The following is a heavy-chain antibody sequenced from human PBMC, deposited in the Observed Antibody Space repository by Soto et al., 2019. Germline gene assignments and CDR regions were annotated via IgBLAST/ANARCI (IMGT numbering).Heavy chain of an antibody. CDR1: GGSISSGDYY. D-gene: IGHD6-19*01. Sequence: SETLSLTCTVSGGSISSGDYYWSWIRQPPGKGLEWLGYIYYSGSTYYNPSLKSRVTISVDTSKNEFSLKLSSVTAADTAVYFCSRSVAVPGAHIDYWGQGTQVTV. V-gene: IGHV4-30-4*01. CDR2: IYYSGST. J-gene: IGHJ4*02. CDR3: SRSVAVPGAHIDY.